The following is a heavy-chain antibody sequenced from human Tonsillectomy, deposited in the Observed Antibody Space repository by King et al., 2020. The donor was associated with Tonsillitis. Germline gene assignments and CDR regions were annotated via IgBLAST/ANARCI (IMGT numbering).Heavy chain of an antibody. CDR1: GFTFGDYA. Sequence: VQLVESGGGLVQPGRSLRLSCTASGFTFGDYAMSWFRQAPGKGLEWVGFIKTKAYGETTEYAASVKGRFIISRDDSKSIAYLQMTSLKTEDTAVFYCTRRGYSSSWYYYYGMDVWGQGTTVTVSS. D-gene: IGHD6-13*01. CDR3: TRRGYSSSWYYYYGMDV. CDR2: IKTKAYGETT. V-gene: IGHV3-49*03. J-gene: IGHJ6*02.